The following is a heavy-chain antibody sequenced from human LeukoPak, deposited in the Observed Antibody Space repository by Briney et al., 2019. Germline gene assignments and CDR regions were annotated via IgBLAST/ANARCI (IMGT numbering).Heavy chain of an antibody. CDR3: ARRGGARHFDY. CDR1: GGSNY. V-gene: IGHV4-59*08. J-gene: IGHJ4*02. CDR2: IYYSGST. Sequence: SETLSLTCTVSGGSNYWSWIRQPPGKGLEWIGYIYYSGSTNYNPSLKSRVTISADTSKNQFSLKLSSVTAADTAVYYCARRGGARHFDYWGQGTLVTVSS. D-gene: IGHD1-26*01.